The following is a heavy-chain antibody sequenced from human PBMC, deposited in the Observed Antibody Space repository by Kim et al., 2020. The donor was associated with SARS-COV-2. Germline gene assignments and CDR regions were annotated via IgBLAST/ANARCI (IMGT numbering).Heavy chain of an antibody. J-gene: IGHJ3*02. D-gene: IGHD3-22*01. V-gene: IGHV1-2*02. CDR3: ARDGITMIVVVRDAFDI. Sequence: FQGRVTMTRDTSISTAYMELSRLRSDDTAVYYCARDGITMIVVVRDAFDIWGQGTMVTVSS.